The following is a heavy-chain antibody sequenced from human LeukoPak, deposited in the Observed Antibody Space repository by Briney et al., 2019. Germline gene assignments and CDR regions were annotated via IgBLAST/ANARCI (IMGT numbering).Heavy chain of an antibody. CDR3: ARVSGSNDALDI. V-gene: IGHV1-69*01. CDR1: GGTFSSYA. J-gene: IGHJ3*02. Sequence: SVEVSCKASGGTFSSYAISWVRQPPGQGLEWMGGIIPIFGTANYAQKFQGRVTITADESTSTAYMELSSLRSEDTAVYYCARVSGSNDALDIWGQGTMVTVSS. CDR2: IIPIFGTA. D-gene: IGHD1-26*01.